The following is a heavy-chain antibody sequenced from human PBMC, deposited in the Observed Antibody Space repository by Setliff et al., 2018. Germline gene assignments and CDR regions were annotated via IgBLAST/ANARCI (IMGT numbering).Heavy chain of an antibody. CDR1: GYSFTSYW. CDR3: ARALYPSSFIGHNWFDP. V-gene: IGHV5-51*01. CDR2: IYPGDSST. J-gene: IGHJ5*02. Sequence: PGESLKISCKGSGYSFTSYWIAWVRQMPGKGLEWMGIIYPGDSSTTYSPSFQGQVTISADKSISTAYLQWSSLKASDTAMYYCARALYPSSFIGHNWFDPWGQGTLVTVSS. D-gene: IGHD2-2*01.